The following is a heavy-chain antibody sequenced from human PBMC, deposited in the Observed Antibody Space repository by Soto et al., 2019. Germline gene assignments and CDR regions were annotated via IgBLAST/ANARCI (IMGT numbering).Heavy chain of an antibody. CDR3: AKDRAVVVPVSTSYFHYYGLDV. D-gene: IGHD2-2*01. CDR2: VGWNGGDI. V-gene: IGHV3-9*01. J-gene: IGHJ6*02. Sequence: VRQAPGKGLEWVSGVGWNGGDIVYADSVKGRFTVSRDNTKNSLYLEVNSLRAEDTAIYYCAKDRAVVVPVSTSYFHYYGLDVWGQGTTVTVSS.